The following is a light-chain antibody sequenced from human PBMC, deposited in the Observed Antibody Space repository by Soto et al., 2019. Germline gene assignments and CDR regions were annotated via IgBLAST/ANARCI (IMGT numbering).Light chain of an antibody. CDR2: DHN. J-gene: IGLJ1*01. V-gene: IGLV1-51*01. Sequence: QSVMTQPPSVDAAPRQKVTISCSGSSSNIRNNYVSWYQQLPGTASKLLIYDHNKRPSETPDRFSGSKPGTSATLGITGLQTGDEAEYYCGTWASMLSGYVFGTGTKATV. CDR3: GTWASMLSGYV. CDR1: SSNIRNNY.